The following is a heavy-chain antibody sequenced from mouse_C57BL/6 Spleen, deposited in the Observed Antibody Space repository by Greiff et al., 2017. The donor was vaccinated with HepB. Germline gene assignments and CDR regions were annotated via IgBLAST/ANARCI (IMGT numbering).Heavy chain of an antibody. CDR2: IYPGSGST. CDR3: ARGGYGYSYYAMDY. CDR1: GYTFTSYW. D-gene: IGHD2-2*01. J-gene: IGHJ4*01. V-gene: IGHV1-55*01. Sequence: QVQLQQPGAELVKPGASVKMSCKASGYTFTSYWITWVKQRPGQGLEWIGDIYPGSGSTNYNEKFKSKATLTVDTSSSTAYMQLSSLTSEDSAVYYCARGGYGYSYYAMDYGGQGTSVTVSS.